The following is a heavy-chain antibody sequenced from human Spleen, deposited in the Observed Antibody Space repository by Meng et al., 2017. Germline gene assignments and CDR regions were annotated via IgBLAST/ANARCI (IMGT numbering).Heavy chain of an antibody. CDR1: HYTFTGYG. Sequence: QVQFVQSGAEVKKPGASVKVSCKASHYTFTGYGVSWFRQAPGQGLEWMAWLGAHPGDTSHAPKFVGRVTVTADTATATAYMELRSRRSDDTAVYYRARGTPGRSYCDYWGLGTLVTVVS. CDR3: ARGTPGRSYCDY. V-gene: IGHV1-18*01. D-gene: IGHD3-10*01. J-gene: IGHJ4*02. CDR2: LGAHPGDT.